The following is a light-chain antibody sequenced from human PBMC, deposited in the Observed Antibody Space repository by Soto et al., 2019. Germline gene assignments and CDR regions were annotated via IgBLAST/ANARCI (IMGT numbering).Light chain of an antibody. CDR2: YDS. J-gene: IGLJ3*02. Sequence: SYELTQPPSVSVAPGKTARITCGGNNIGSKSVHWYQQKPGQAPVLVIYYDSDRPSGIPERFSGSNSGNTATLTISRGEAGDEADYYCQVWDSRSDHWVFGGGTKVTVL. CDR1: NIGSKS. V-gene: IGLV3-21*04. CDR3: QVWDSRSDHWV.